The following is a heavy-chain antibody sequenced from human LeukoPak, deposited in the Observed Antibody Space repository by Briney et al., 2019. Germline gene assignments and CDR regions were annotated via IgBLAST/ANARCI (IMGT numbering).Heavy chain of an antibody. CDR1: GYTFTSYD. D-gene: IGHD6-6*01. J-gene: IGHJ4*02. CDR3: ATLSSSSSRYFDY. V-gene: IGHV1-8*03. Sequence: GASVKVSCKASGYTFTSYDINWVRQATGQGLEWMGWMNPNSGNTGYAQKFQGRVTITRNTSISTAYMELSSLRSEDTAVYYCATLSSSSSRYFDYWGQGTLVTVSS. CDR2: MNPNSGNT.